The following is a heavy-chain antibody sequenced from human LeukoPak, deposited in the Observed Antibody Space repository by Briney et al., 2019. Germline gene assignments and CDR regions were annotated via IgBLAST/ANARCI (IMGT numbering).Heavy chain of an antibody. V-gene: IGHV4-34*01. D-gene: IGHD2-15*01. Sequence: SETLSLTCAVYGGSFSGYYWSWIRQPPGKGLEWIGEINHSGSTNYNPSLKSRVTISVDTSKNQFSLKLSSVTAADTAVYYCARGRPGATATQICFDYWGQGTLVTVSS. CDR1: GGSFSGYY. J-gene: IGHJ4*02. CDR2: INHSGST. CDR3: ARGRPGATATQICFDY.